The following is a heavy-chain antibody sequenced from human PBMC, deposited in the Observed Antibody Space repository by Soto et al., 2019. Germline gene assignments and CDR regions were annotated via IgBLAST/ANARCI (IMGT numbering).Heavy chain of an antibody. V-gene: IGHV4-30-4*01. Sequence: QVQLQESGSGLVKPSQTLSLTCTVSGGSISSGDYYWSWIRQPPGKGLEWIGYIYYSGRTYYNPSLNSRVTISVDTSKNQFSLKLSSVTAADTAVYYWARAVLWFGEPHWGQGTLVTVSS. CDR1: GGSISSGDYY. CDR2: IYYSGRT. D-gene: IGHD3-10*01. J-gene: IGHJ4*02. CDR3: ARAVLWFGEPH.